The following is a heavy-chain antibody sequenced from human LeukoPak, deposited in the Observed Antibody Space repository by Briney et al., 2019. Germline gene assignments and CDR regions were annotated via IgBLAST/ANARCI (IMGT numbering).Heavy chain of an antibody. J-gene: IGHJ2*01. CDR2: IYYSGST. V-gene: IGHV4-39*01. Sequence: PSETLSLTCTVSGGSISSSSHYWDWIRQPPGKGLEWIGSIYYSGSTYYNPSLKSRVTISVDTSKNQFSLKLSSVTAADAAVYYCASSPERFDLWGRGTLVTVSS. CDR3: ASSPERFDL. CDR1: GGSISSSSHY.